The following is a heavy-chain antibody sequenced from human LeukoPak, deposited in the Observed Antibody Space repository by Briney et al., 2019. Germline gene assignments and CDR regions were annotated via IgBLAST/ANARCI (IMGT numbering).Heavy chain of an antibody. CDR2: IDWDDDK. CDR3: ARISDTATIDY. J-gene: IGHJ4*02. D-gene: IGHD5-18*01. CDR1: WFSLSTSGMC. Sequence: SGPALVKPPQTLSLNCTFSWFSLSTSGMCVSWIRQPPGKALEWLARIDWDDDKYYSTSLKTRLTISKDTSKNQVVLTMTNMDPVDTATYYCARISDTATIDYWGQGTLVTVSS. V-gene: IGHV2-70*11.